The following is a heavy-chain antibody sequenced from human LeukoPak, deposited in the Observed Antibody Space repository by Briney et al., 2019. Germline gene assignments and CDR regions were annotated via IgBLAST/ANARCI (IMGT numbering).Heavy chain of an antibody. J-gene: IGHJ3*01. CDR1: GYTFTGYY. Sequence: ASVKVSCKASGYTFTGYYMYWVRQAPGQGLEGMGWINPNSGDTNYAQKFQGRVTMTRDTSIGTAYMELNRLRSDDTAVYYCATALSANDAFDVWGQGTMVTVSS. D-gene: IGHD2-15*01. CDR3: ATALSANDAFDV. V-gene: IGHV1-2*02. CDR2: INPNSGDT.